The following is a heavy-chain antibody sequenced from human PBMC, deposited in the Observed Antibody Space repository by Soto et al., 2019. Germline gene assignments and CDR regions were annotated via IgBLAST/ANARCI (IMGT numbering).Heavy chain of an antibody. CDR2: ISYDGSNK. D-gene: IGHD2-8*01. J-gene: IGHJ4*02. V-gene: IGHV3-30*18. CDR3: AKDLAVYARPYCFDS. Sequence: QVQLVESGGGVVQPGRSLRLSCAASGFTFSSYGMHWVRQAPGKGLEWVAVISYDGSNKYYADSVKGRFTISRDNSQNPRQLQMKSLRAEETAGYWCAKDLAVYARPYCFDSWGQGTLVTVSS. CDR1: GFTFSSYG.